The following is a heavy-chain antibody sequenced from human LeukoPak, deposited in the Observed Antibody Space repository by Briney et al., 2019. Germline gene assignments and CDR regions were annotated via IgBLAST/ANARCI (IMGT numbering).Heavy chain of an antibody. J-gene: IGHJ6*02. D-gene: IGHD3-10*01. CDR1: GFTFSDYG. CDR2: ISYHGNFK. CDR3: AKDVYHSVTMVRGLNYGMDV. Sequence: PGGSLRLSCAASGFTFSDYGMHWVRQAPGNGLEWVAVISYHGNFKYYADSVKGRFTISRDNSNNTVYLQMNGLRGEDTAVYYCAKDVYHSVTMVRGLNYGMDVWGQGTTVTVS. V-gene: IGHV3-30*18.